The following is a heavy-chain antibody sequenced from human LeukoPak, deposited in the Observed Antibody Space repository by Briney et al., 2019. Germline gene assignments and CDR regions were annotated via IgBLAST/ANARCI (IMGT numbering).Heavy chain of an antibody. V-gene: IGHV4-39*07. Sequence: SETLSLTCTVSGGSISSSGYYWGWVRQPPGKGLEWIGSIYSGGSTYYIPSLKSRLTISLDTSKSQFSLKLSSVTAADTAVYYCASLGLQLWTWGQGTLVTVSS. CDR2: IYSGGST. CDR3: ASLGLQLWT. J-gene: IGHJ5*02. D-gene: IGHD5-18*01. CDR1: GGSISSSGYY.